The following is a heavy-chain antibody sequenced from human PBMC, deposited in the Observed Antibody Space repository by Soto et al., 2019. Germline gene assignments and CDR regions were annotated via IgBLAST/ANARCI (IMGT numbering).Heavy chain of an antibody. CDR1: GGSISSYY. V-gene: IGHV4-4*07. J-gene: IGHJ4*02. Sequence: QVQLQESGPGLVKPSETLSLTCTVSGGSISSYYWSWIRQSAGKGLEWIGRIYSSGTTNYNPSLNSRVTMSVDTSKNQFSLHLSSVTAADTAVYYCARETASGSYMYYFDYWGQGTLVTVSS. CDR2: IYSSGTT. CDR3: ARETASGSYMYYFDY. D-gene: IGHD1-26*01.